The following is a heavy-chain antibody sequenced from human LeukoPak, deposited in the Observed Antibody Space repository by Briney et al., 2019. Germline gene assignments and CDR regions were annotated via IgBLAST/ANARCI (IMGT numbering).Heavy chain of an antibody. CDR1: GFTFNTYA. CDR3: ARARGTTGTTRIAFDI. J-gene: IGHJ3*02. CDR2: ISYDGSTK. D-gene: IGHD1-1*01. Sequence: GGSLRLSCAASGFTFNTYAMHWVRQAPCEGLEWVAVISYDGSTKYYADSVKGRFTISRDNSKNTVYLQMDSLRPEDTAVCYCARARGTTGTTRIAFDIWGKGTMVTVSS. V-gene: IGHV3-30-3*01.